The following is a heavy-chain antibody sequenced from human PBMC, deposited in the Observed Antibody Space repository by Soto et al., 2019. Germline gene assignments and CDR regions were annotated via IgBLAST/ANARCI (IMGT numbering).Heavy chain of an antibody. CDR2: ISGSGGST. CDR3: AKDKRGYSYGYVDY. D-gene: IGHD5-18*01. Sequence: GGSLRLSCAASGFTFSSYAMSWFRQAPGKGLEWVSAISGSGGSTYYADSVKGRFTISRDNSKNTLYLQMNSLRAEDTAVYYCAKDKRGYSYGYVDYWGQGTLVTVSS. CDR1: GFTFSSYA. V-gene: IGHV3-23*01. J-gene: IGHJ4*02.